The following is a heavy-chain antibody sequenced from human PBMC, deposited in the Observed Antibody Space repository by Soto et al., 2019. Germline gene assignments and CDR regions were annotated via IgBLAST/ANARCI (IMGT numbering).Heavy chain of an antibody. CDR3: ARMELSCSGGSCFPEGYFQH. CDR1: GYTFISYG. V-gene: IGHV1-18*01. D-gene: IGHD2-15*01. Sequence: QVLLVQSGAEVKKPGASVKVSCKASGYTFISYGFSWVRQAPGQGLEWMGWISAYNGNTNYAQKLQGRVTMTTDTSTSTAYMELRSLRSDDTAVYYCARMELSCSGGSCFPEGYFQHWGQGTLVTVSS. J-gene: IGHJ1*01. CDR2: ISAYNGNT.